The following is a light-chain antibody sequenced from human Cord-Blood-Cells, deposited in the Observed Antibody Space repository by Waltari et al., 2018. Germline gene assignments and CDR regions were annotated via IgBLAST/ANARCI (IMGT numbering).Light chain of an antibody. V-gene: IGLV1-44*01. Sequence: QSVLTQPPSASGTPGQRVTISCSGSSSNIGSNNVNWYQQLPGPAPKLPIYSNNQRPSGVPDRFSGSKSGTSASLAISGLQSEDEADYYCAAWDDSLNGHVVFGGGTKLTVL. CDR2: SNN. CDR1: SSNIGSNN. J-gene: IGLJ2*01. CDR3: AAWDDSLNGHVV.